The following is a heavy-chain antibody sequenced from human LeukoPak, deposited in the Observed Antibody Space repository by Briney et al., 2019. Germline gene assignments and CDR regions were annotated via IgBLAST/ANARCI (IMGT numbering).Heavy chain of an antibody. CDR2: IYHSGST. CDR1: GGSISSGGYS. Sequence: SQTLSLTCAVSGGSISSGGYSWSWIRQPPGKGLEWIGYIYHSGSTYYNPSLKSRVTISVDTSKNQFSLKLSSVTAADTAVYYCVFGEQQLAIDYWGQGTLVTVSS. D-gene: IGHD6-13*01. CDR3: VFGEQQLAIDY. V-gene: IGHV4-30-2*01. J-gene: IGHJ4*02.